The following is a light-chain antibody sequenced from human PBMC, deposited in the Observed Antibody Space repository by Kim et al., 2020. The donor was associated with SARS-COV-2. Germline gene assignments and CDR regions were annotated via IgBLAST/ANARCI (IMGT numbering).Light chain of an antibody. CDR1: SSNIGSNY. Sequence: QRVTISCSGSSSNIGSNYVYWYQQLPGTAPKLLIYRNNQRPSGVPDRFSGSKSGTSASPAISGLRSEDEADYYCAAWDDSLSGREVFGGGTQLTVL. CDR3: AAWDDSLSGREV. V-gene: IGLV1-47*01. CDR2: RNN. J-gene: IGLJ2*01.